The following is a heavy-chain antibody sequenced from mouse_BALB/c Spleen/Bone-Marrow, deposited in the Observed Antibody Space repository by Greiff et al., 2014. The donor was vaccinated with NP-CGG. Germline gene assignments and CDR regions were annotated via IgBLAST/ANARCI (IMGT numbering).Heavy chain of an antibody. CDR2: INPYNGDP. J-gene: IGHJ3*01. CDR3: GRGNYDYDSWFGY. D-gene: IGHD2-4*01. CDR1: GYSFTGYF. V-gene: IGHV1-20*02. Sequence: VQLVQSGPELVKPGASVKISCKASGYSFTGYFMNXMKQXHGKSLEWIGRINPYNGDPFYNQKFKGKATLTVDKSSSTAHMEXXXXXXEDSAVYYCGRGNYDYDSWFGYWGQGTLVTVSA.